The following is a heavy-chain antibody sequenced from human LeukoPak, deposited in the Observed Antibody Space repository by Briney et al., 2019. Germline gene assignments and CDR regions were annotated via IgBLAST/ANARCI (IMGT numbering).Heavy chain of an antibody. CDR1: GYTFTSYY. J-gene: IGHJ4*02. Sequence: ASVKVSCKASGYTFTSYYMHWVRRAPGQGPEWMGWINLNSGGTTYAQKFQGRVTMTRDTSISTVYMELSRLRSDDTAVYYCTLRGNFDIRGYYHPWGQGTLVTVSP. CDR3: TLRGNFDIRGYYHP. CDR2: INLNSGGT. D-gene: IGHD3-22*01. V-gene: IGHV1-2*02.